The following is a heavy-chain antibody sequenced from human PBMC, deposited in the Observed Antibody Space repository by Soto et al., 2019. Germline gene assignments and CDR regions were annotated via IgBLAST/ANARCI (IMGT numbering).Heavy chain of an antibody. D-gene: IGHD1-1*01. J-gene: IGHJ6*02. Sequence: SVKVSCKASGGTFSSYAIGWVRQAPGQGLERMGGIIPIFGTANYAQKFQGRVTITADKSTSTAYMELSSLRSEDTAVYYCARMGVSTNHYYYYGMDVWGQGTTVTVSS. CDR3: ARMGVSTNHYYYYGMDV. V-gene: IGHV1-69*06. CDR2: IIPIFGTA. CDR1: GGTFSSYA.